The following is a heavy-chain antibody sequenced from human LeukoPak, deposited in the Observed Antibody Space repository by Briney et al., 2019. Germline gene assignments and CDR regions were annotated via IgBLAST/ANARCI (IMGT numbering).Heavy chain of an antibody. D-gene: IGHD4-23*01. CDR3: ARKKVGYGGNSGAFDI. Sequence: SETLSLTCTVSGGSISSYYWSWIRQPPGKGLEWIGYIYYSGSTNYNPSLKSRVTISVDTSKNQFSLKLSSVTAADTAVYYCARKKVGYGGNSGAFDIWGQGTMVTVSS. J-gene: IGHJ3*02. CDR2: IYYSGST. V-gene: IGHV4-59*01. CDR1: GGSISSYY.